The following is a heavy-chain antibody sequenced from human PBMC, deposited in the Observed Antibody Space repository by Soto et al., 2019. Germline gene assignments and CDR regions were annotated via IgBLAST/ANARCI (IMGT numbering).Heavy chain of an antibody. CDR1: RLTLRRSV. D-gene: IGHD4-17*01. J-gene: IGHJ6*02. Sequence: GGCIKLSCVASRLTLRRSVMSGVRKDPGKGLEWVSTINSNGDSTYYADSVKGRFTISRDNSKNTLYLQMNSLRAEDTAVYYCAKVTVTTLNYYYYSAMDVWGQGTTVTVSS. CDR2: INSNGDST. CDR3: AKVTVTTLNYYYYSAMDV. V-gene: IGHV3-23*01.